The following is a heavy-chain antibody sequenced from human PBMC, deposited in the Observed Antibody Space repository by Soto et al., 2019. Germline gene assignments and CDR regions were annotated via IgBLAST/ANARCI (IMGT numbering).Heavy chain of an antibody. V-gene: IGHV1-18*04. J-gene: IGHJ3*02. CDR3: ASPDTAARHDGSAFDI. Sequence: QVQLVQSGAEVKKPGASVKVSCKASGYTFTSYGISWVRQAPGQGLEWMGWISAYNGNTNYAQKLQGRVTMTTDTSTSTAYMELRSLRYDDTAVYYCASPDTAARHDGSAFDIWGQGTMVTVSS. D-gene: IGHD6-6*01. CDR2: ISAYNGNT. CDR1: GYTFTSYG.